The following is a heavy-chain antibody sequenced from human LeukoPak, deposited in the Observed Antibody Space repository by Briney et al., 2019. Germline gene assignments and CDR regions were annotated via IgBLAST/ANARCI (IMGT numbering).Heavy chain of an antibody. V-gene: IGHV3-7*01. CDR1: GFTFSTYW. CDR3: ARDYREGRVYYASGRGGMDV. Sequence: GGSLRLSCAASGFTFSTYWMSWVRQAPGTGLEWVANIKLDGSETYYVDSVRGRFTISRDNAKSSLYLQLNSLRAEDTAMYYCARDYREGRVYYASGRGGMDVWGQGTRVTVSS. D-gene: IGHD3-10*01. J-gene: IGHJ6*02. CDR2: IKLDGSET.